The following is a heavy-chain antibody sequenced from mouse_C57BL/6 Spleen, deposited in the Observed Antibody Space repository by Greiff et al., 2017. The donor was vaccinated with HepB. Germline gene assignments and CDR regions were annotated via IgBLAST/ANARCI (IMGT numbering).Heavy chain of an antibody. J-gene: IGHJ2*01. CDR1: GYAFSSSW. CDR3: ARESRITTVVARYYFDY. V-gene: IGHV1-82*01. D-gene: IGHD1-1*01. Sequence: VQLQQSGPELVKPGASVKISCKASGYAFSSSWMNWVKQRPGKGLEWIGRIYPGDGDTNYNGKFKGKATLTADKSSSTAYMQLSSLTCWDPAVYFCARESRITTVVARYYFDYWGQGTTLTVSS. CDR2: IYPGDGDT.